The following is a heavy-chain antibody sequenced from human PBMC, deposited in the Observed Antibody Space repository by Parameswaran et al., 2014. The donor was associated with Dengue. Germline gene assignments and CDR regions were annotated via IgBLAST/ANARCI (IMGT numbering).Heavy chain of an antibody. CDR2: ISSSSSYI. CDR3: AKNEQLLG. Sequence: KWIRQPPGKGLEWVSSISSSSSYIYYADSVKGRFTISRDNAKNSLYLQMNSLRAEDTAVYYCAKNEQLLGWGQGTLVTVSS. V-gene: IGHV3-21*01. D-gene: IGHD5-18*01. J-gene: IGHJ4*02.